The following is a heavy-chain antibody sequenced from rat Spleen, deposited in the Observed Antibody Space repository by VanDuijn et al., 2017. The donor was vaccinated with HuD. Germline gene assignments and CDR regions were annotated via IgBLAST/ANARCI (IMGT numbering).Heavy chain of an antibody. J-gene: IGHJ2*01. CDR2: INKDSRTI. CDR3: VREKAGVDY. CDR1: GFNFNDYW. D-gene: IGHD4-3*01. Sequence: EVKLVESGGGLVQPGKSLKLSCAASGFNFNDYWMGWVRQAPGKGLEWIGEINKDSRTIKYIPYLKEKITISRDNAQKTLYLQMSKLGPEDTAIYYCVREKAGVDYWGQGVMVTVSS. V-gene: IGHV4-2*01.